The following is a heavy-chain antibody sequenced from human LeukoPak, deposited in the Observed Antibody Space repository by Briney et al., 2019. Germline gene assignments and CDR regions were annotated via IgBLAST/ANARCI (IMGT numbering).Heavy chain of an antibody. CDR1: GGSISGYY. Sequence: SETLSLTCTVSGGSISGYYWSWFRQPPGKGLEWIGYIYYSGSTNYNPSLKSRVTISVDTSNNQFSLKLSSVTAADTAVFYCARGRVGTYYEDYWGQGILVTVSS. CDR2: IYYSGST. V-gene: IGHV4-59*01. CDR3: ARGRVGTYYEDY. D-gene: IGHD1-26*01. J-gene: IGHJ4*02.